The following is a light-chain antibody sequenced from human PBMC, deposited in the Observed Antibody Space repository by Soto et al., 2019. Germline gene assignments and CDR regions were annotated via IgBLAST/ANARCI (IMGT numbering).Light chain of an antibody. CDR3: QQYGSFT. CDR1: QSISSTY. CDR2: ATS. J-gene: IGKJ3*01. Sequence: ELVLTQSPGTLSLSPGEGATLSCRASQSISSTYLAWYQQTPGQAPRLLIYATSTRATGIPDRFSGSGSRTDFTLTISRLEPEDFAVYYCQQYGSFTFGPGTKVDFK. V-gene: IGKV3-20*01.